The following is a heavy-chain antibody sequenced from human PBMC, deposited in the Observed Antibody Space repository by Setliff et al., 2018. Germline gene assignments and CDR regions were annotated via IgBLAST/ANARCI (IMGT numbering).Heavy chain of an antibody. V-gene: IGHV3-7*03. J-gene: IGHJ4*02. CDR1: GFTFSSYW. CDR3: VRDPWPTGYYSSGSYYSDY. D-gene: IGHD3-10*01. Sequence: GGSLRLSCAASGFTFSSYWMSWVRQAPGKGLEWVANIKQDGSEKYYVDSVKGRFIISRDNARNSLYLQLNNVRADDTAVYYCVRDPWPTGYYSSGSYYSDYWGQGTLVTAPQ. CDR2: IKQDGSEK.